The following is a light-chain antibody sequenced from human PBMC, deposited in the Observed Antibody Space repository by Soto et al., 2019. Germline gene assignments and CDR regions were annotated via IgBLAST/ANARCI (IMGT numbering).Light chain of an antibody. CDR1: SSNIGSGYD. V-gene: IGLV1-40*01. CDR2: DSN. CDR3: QSYDNALSSSQVV. J-gene: IGLJ2*01. Sequence: QTVVTQPPSVSGAPGQTVTISCTGSSSNIGSGYDVHWYQQLPGKVPKLLIYDSNDRPSGVPDRFSGSKSGTSASLAITGLQAEDEADYYCQSYDNALSSSQVVFGGGTKLTVL.